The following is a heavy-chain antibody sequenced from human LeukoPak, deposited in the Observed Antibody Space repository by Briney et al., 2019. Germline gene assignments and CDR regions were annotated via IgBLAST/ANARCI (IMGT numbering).Heavy chain of an antibody. CDR2: IIPIFGTA. CDR3: ARILSSSWYEYFHH. Sequence: GASVKVSCKASGGTFSNYAISWVRQAPGQGLEWMGAIIPIFGTANYAQKFQGRVTITADESTSTAYKELSSLRSEDTAVYYCARILSSSWYEYFHHWGQGTLVTVSS. D-gene: IGHD6-19*01. CDR1: GGTFSNYA. J-gene: IGHJ1*01. V-gene: IGHV1-69*13.